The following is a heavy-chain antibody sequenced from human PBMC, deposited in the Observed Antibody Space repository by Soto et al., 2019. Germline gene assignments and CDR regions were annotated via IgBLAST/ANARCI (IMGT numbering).Heavy chain of an antibody. D-gene: IGHD2-2*01. CDR3: ARDKGVVPAAAPFYYYYGMDV. V-gene: IGHV1-69*06. CDR1: GGTFSSYA. CDR2: IIPIFGTA. Sequence: SVKVSCKASGGTFSSYAISWVRQAPGQGLEWMGGIIPIFGTANYAQKFQGRVTITADKSTSTAYMELSSLRSEDTAVYYCARDKGVVPAAAPFYYYYGMDVWGQGTTVTVSS. J-gene: IGHJ6*02.